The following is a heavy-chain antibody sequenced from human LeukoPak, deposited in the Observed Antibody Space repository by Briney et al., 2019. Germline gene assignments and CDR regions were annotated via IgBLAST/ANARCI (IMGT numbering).Heavy chain of an antibody. Sequence: GASVNVSCRASVYTFTSYDINWVRQATGQGLEWMGWMNPNSGNTGYAQKFQGRVTMTRNTSISTAYMELSSLRSEDPAVYYCAKGHYYYYGMDVWGQGTTVTVSS. J-gene: IGHJ6*02. CDR3: AKGHYYYYGMDV. CDR1: VYTFTSYD. CDR2: MNPNSGNT. V-gene: IGHV1-8*01.